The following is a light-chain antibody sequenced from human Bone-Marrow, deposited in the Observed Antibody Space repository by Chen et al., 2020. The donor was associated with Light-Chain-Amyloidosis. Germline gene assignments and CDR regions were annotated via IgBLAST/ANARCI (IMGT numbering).Light chain of an antibody. CDR3: QSADSSGTYEVI. Sequence: SYDLPQPPSVSVSPGPTARITCSGDDLPTKYAYWYQQKPGQAPVLVIHRDTERPSGISEQFSGSSSGTTATLTISGVQAEDEADYHCQSADSSGTYEVIFGGGTKLTVL. J-gene: IGLJ2*01. CDR1: DLPTKY. CDR2: RDT. V-gene: IGLV3-25*03.